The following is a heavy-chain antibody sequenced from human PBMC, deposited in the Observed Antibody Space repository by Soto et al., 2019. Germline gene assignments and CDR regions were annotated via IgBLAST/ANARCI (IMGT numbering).Heavy chain of an antibody. D-gene: IGHD3-10*01. V-gene: IGHV3-74*03. CDR1: GFPFSSYW. Sequence: EVQLVESGGDLVHPGGSLILSCTASGFPFSSYWMHWVRQVPGKGLVWISRSNSDASSTTYADSVKGRFTISRDNAENTLFLQMNSLSVDDTAVYYCARGYYGSEGTEYFQLWGRGTLVTVSS. J-gene: IGHJ1*01. CDR2: SNSDASST. CDR3: ARGYYGSEGTEYFQL.